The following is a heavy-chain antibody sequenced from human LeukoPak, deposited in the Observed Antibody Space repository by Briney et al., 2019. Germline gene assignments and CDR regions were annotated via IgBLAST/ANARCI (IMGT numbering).Heavy chain of an antibody. CDR1: GFTVSSNY. V-gene: IGHV3-53*01. CDR3: ARAPRGQAAGTLTYFDY. CDR2: MYSGGST. D-gene: IGHD6-13*01. Sequence: GGSLRLSCAASGFTVSSNYMSWVRQAPGKGLEWVSVMYSGGSTYYADSVKGRFTISRDNSKTTLYLQMNSLRAEDTAVYYCARAPRGQAAGTLTYFDYGGQGTLVTVS. J-gene: IGHJ4*02.